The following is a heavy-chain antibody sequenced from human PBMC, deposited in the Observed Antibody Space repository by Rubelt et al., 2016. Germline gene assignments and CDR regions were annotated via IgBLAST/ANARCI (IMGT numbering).Heavy chain of an antibody. Sequence: APGQGLEWMGGVIPVLSTATYAQRFQGRVTITADESTSTAYMALSSLRSDDTAVYYCARGNDDCTSTSCYYYAMDVWGQGTTVTVSS. D-gene: IGHD2-2*01. J-gene: IGHJ6*02. CDR3: ARGNDDCTSTSCYYYAMDV. CDR2: VIPVLSTA. V-gene: IGHV1-69*01.